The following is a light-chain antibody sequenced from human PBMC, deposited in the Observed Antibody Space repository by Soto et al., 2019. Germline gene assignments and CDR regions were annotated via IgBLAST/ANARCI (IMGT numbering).Light chain of an antibody. J-gene: IGKJ4*01. CDR2: KAS. Sequence: DIQMTQSPSTLSASVGDRVTITCRAIQTISSWLAWYQQTPGEATQLLIYKASTFKSGVPARFSGSGSATEFPLTISSLQSDDYAVYYCQQYNNLPRTFGGGTKVDIK. V-gene: IGKV1-5*03. CDR3: QQYNNLPRT. CDR1: QTISSW.